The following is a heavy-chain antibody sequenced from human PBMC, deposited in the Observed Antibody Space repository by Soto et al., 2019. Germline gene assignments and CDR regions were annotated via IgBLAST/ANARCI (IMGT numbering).Heavy chain of an antibody. CDR2: IWYDGSNK. CDR3: AAATTWNFHFPY. V-gene: IGHV3-33*03. D-gene: IGHD1-7*01. J-gene: IGHJ4*02. Sequence: QAQLVESGGGVVQPGTSLRLSCAASGFTISTHGLHWVRQAPGKGLEWLANIWYDGSNKFYAESVKGRFSISKDNYKNTLYLRMSSLRAEETAVYYCAAATTWNFHFPYWGQGTQVTVSS. CDR1: GFTISTHG.